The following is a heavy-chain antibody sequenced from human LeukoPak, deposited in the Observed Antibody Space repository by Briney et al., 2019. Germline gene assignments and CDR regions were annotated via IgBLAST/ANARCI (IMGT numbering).Heavy chain of an antibody. V-gene: IGHV3-48*01. CDR2: ISSSSSTI. CDR3: ARDEYQLLFPYYYYYMDV. Sequence: GGSLRLSCAASGFTFSSYSMNWVRQAPGKGLVWVSYISSSSSTIYYADSVKGRFTISRDNAKNSLYLQMNSLRAEDTAVYYCARDEYQLLFPYYYYYMDVWGKGTTVTVSS. D-gene: IGHD2-2*01. CDR1: GFTFSSYS. J-gene: IGHJ6*03.